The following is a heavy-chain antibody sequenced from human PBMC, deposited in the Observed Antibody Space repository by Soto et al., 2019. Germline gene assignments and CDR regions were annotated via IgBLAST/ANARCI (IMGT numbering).Heavy chain of an antibody. J-gene: IGHJ5*01. CDR1: GDTSTSYY. CDR2: IHNSGTS. CDR3: ARDFYDSVGYTWFDS. Sequence: SETLSLTCTVSGDTSTSYYWGWIRQAPGKGLEWIGHIHNSGTSTHNPSLNGRVTISIDMSKKQFSLKLTSLTSADTAVYYCARDFYDSVGYTWFDSWSQGTLVTAPQ. D-gene: IGHD3-22*01. V-gene: IGHV4-59*01.